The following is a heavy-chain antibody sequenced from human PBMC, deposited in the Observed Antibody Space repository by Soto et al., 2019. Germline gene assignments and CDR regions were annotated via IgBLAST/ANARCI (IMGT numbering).Heavy chain of an antibody. CDR1: GASISSNNW. D-gene: IGHD2-15*01. CDR3: AKDGSGHPYYFDN. Sequence: QVQMQESGPGLVKPSGTLSLTSVVSGASISSNNWWSWVRQPPGKGLEWIGEIYHSGTTSYNPSLKSRVTMSVDKSKNQFSLKVTSVTAADTAVYFCAKDGSGHPYYFDNWGQGTLVTVSS. CDR2: IYHSGTT. V-gene: IGHV4-4*02. J-gene: IGHJ4*02.